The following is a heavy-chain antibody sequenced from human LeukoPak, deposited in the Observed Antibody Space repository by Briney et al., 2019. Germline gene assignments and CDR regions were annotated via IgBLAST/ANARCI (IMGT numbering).Heavy chain of an antibody. CDR3: AKGDAAGAYRTDF. D-gene: IGHD6-13*01. J-gene: IGHJ4*02. V-gene: IGHV3-30-3*01. CDR1: GISLRSYS. CDR2: TSHDESNK. Sequence: GGSLRLSCVASGISLRSYSVHWVRQAPGKGLEWVALTSHDESNKKYADSVRGRCTISRDNSRDTVSLQLSNLRHEDTAVYYCAKGDAAGAYRTDFWGPGTRVTVSS.